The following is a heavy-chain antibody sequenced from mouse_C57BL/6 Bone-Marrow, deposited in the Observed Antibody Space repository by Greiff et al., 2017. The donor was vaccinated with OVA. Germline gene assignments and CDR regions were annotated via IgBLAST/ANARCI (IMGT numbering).Heavy chain of an antibody. Sequence: QVQLQQPGAELVKPGASVKLSCKASGYTFTSYWMHWVKQRPGQGLEWIGMIHPNSGSTNYNEKFKSKATLTVDNSSSTAYMQLSSLTSEDSAVYYCARRVTGTGEVDYWGQGTTLTVSS. CDR1: GYTFTSYW. J-gene: IGHJ2*01. CDR2: IHPNSGST. CDR3: ARRVTGTGEVDY. V-gene: IGHV1-64*01. D-gene: IGHD4-1*01.